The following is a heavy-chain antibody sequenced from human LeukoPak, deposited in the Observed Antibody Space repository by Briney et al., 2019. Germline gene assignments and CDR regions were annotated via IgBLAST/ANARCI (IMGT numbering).Heavy chain of an antibody. CDR2: INPNTGGT. CDR3: AKVPPSITAAGNWLGP. D-gene: IGHD6-13*01. CDR1: GYTFTGYY. J-gene: IGHJ5*02. V-gene: IGHV1-2*06. Sequence: GASVKVSCKASGYTFTGYYIHWVRQAPGQGLEWMGRINPNTGGTDYAQKFQGRVTMARDTSITTAYMVLSRLTSDDTAIYYCAKVPPSITAAGNWLGPWGQGALVTVSS.